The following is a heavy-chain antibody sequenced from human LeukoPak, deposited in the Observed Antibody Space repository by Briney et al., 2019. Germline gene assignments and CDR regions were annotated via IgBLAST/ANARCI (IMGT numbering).Heavy chain of an antibody. CDR3: ARGYTNTWPFDY. V-gene: IGHV3-53*01. J-gene: IGHJ4*02. Sequence: PGGSLRLSCAASGFIVSSNYMSWVRQAPGKGLEWVTVIYSGGSTYYADSVKGRFTISRDNSKNTLYLQMSSLRAEDTAVYYCARGYTNTWPFDYWGQGTLVTVSS. CDR2: IYSGGST. CDR1: GFIVSSNY. D-gene: IGHD6-13*01.